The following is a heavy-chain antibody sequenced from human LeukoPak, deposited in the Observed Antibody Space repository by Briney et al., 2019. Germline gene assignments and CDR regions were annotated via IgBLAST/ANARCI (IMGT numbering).Heavy chain of an antibody. CDR1: GFTFSSYA. D-gene: IGHD3-10*01. J-gene: IGHJ5*02. CDR2: ISGSGGST. V-gene: IGHV3-23*01. CDR3: AAYGSGSSNWLDP. Sequence: PGGSLRLSCAASGFTFSSYAMSWVRQAPGKGLEWASAISGSGGSTYYADSVKGRFTISRGNSKKTLYLQMNSLRAEDTAVYYCAAYGSGSSNWLDPWGQGTLVTVSS.